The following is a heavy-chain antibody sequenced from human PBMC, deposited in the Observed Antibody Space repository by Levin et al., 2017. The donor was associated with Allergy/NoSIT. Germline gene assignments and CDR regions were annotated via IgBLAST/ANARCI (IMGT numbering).Heavy chain of an antibody. V-gene: IGHV1-2*02. CDR3: ARSESISLAGPAGSYYFDY. CDR1: GYTFTDYY. Sequence: GESLKISCKASGYTFTDYYLHWVRRAPGQGPEWMGWINPHSGGADYAQKFQGRVTMTRDRSISTAYLDLRSLRSGDTAVYYCARSESISLAGPAGSYYFDYWGQGALVTVSS. D-gene: IGHD6-19*01. CDR2: INPHSGGA. J-gene: IGHJ4*02.